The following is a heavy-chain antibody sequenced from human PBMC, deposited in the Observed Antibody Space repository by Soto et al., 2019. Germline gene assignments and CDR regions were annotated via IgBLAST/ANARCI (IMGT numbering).Heavy chain of an antibody. J-gene: IGHJ6*02. Sequence: SETLSLTCAVYGGSFSCYYLSWIRQPPGKGLEWIGEINHSGSTNYNPSLKSRVTISVDTSKNQFSLKLSSVTAVDTAVYYCARGRGRGDVWGQGTTVTVSS. CDR3: ARGRGRGDV. CDR2: INHSGST. D-gene: IGHD3-10*01. CDR1: GGSFSCYY. V-gene: IGHV4-34*01.